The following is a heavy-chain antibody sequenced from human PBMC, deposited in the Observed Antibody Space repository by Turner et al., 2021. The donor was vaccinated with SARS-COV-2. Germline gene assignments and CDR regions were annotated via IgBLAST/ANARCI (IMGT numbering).Heavy chain of an antibody. D-gene: IGHD3-3*01. J-gene: IGHJ3*02. V-gene: IGHV3-74*01. Sequence: EVQVVESGGGLVQPGGSLRLSCAASGFTFSSYWMHWVRQAPGKGLVWVSHINSDGSFTSYADSVKGRFTISRDNAKNTLYLQMNSLRAEDTAVYYCARDQRDSVIWSGYGAFDIWGQGTMVTVSS. CDR2: INSDGSFT. CDR3: ARDQRDSVIWSGYGAFDI. CDR1: GFTFSSYW.